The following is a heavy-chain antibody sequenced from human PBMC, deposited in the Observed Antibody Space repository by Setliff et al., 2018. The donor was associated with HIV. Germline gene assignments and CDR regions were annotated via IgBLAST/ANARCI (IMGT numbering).Heavy chain of an antibody. CDR1: GGCISSHY. V-gene: IGHV4-59*08. Sequence: KASETLSLTCTVSGGCISSHYWIWIRQPPGKGLEWIGYIHYSGATNYNPSLKSRVTISLDTSRTQFSLRLSSVTAADTAVYYCARHSPNVGVRGDCWDYWGQGTLVTVSS. J-gene: IGHJ4*02. CDR3: ARHSPNVGVRGDCWDY. CDR2: IHYSGAT. D-gene: IGHD2-21*02.